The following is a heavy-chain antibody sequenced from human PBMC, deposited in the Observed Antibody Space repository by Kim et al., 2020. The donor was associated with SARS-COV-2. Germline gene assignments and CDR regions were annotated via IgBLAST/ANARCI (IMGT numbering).Heavy chain of an antibody. CDR3: AALWGDSSGYFDY. J-gene: IGHJ4*02. V-gene: IGHV1-69*01. Sequence: YAQKFQGRVTITADESTSTAYMELSSLRSEDTAVYYCAALWGDSSGYFDYWGQGTLVTVSS. D-gene: IGHD3-22*01.